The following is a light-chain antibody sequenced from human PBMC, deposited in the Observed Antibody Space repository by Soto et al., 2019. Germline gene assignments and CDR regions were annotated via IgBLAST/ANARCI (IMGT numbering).Light chain of an antibody. Sequence: EILLTPSPGTLSLSPGERDTLSCRASQSVSSNLAWYQQKPGQAPRVXIYGASTRATGIPARFSGSGAGTDFSLTISRLEPEDFAVYYCQQYGDSPVTFGQGTKVDI. CDR3: QQYGDSPVT. J-gene: IGKJ1*01. CDR2: GAS. CDR1: QSVSSN. V-gene: IGKV3-20*01.